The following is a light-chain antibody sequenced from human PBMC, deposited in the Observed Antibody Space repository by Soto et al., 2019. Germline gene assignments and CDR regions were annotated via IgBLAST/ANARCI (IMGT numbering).Light chain of an antibody. CDR2: EVS. V-gene: IGLV2-14*01. J-gene: IGLJ1*01. CDR1: SSDVGDYNY. CDR3: SSYTSSSSPFV. Sequence: QSVLTQPASVSRSPGQSITISCTGTSSDVGDYNYVSWYQQHPGKAPKFLIYEVSNRPSGVSNRFSGSKSGNTASLTISGLQAEDEADYYCSSYTSSSSPFVFGTGTKVTVL.